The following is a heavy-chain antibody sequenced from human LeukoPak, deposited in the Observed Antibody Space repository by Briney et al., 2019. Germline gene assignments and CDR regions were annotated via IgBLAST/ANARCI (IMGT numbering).Heavy chain of an antibody. V-gene: IGHV4-34*01. J-gene: IGHJ6*02. CDR2: INHSGST. D-gene: IGHD3-10*01. Sequence: PETLSLTCAVYGGSFSGYYWSWIRQPPGKGLEWIGEINHSGSTNYNPSLKSRVTISVDTSKKQFSLKLSSVTAADTAVYYCARHDYYGSGSYYKVAARNYDMDVWGQGTTVTVSS. CDR3: ARHDYYGSGSYYKVAARNYDMDV. CDR1: GGSFSGYY.